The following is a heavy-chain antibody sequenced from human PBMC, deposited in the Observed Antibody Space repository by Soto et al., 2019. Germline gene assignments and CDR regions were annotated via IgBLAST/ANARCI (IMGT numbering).Heavy chain of an antibody. D-gene: IGHD6-13*01. Sequence: QEQVVESGGGVVQPGRSLRLSCAASGFTFSTHAMHWVRQAPGRGLEWVAIISYDGTTKDYADSVKGRFTISRDNSKNAVYLQMNILRSEDSALYYCASDWRTAGTTGWFDPWGQGTLVTVSS. CDR2: ISYDGTTK. CDR1: GFTFSTHA. CDR3: ASDWRTAGTTGWFDP. V-gene: IGHV3-30-3*01. J-gene: IGHJ5*02.